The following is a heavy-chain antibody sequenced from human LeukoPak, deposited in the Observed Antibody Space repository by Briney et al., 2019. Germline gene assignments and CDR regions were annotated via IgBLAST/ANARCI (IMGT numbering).Heavy chain of an antibody. V-gene: IGHV3-23*01. CDR1: GFTFSSYA. CDR2: ISDSGGST. J-gene: IGHJ4*02. Sequence: GGSLRLSCVDSGFTFSSYAMSWVRQAPGKGLEWVSGISDSGGSTYYADSVKGRFTISRDNSKNTLYLQMNSLRAEDTAVYYCASRQGLGWHYVNWGQGTLVTVSS. CDR3: ASRQGLGWHYVN. D-gene: IGHD3-10*02.